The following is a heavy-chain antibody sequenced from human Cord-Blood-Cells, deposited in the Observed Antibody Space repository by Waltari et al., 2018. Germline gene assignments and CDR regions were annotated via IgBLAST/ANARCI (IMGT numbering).Heavy chain of an antibody. CDR1: GGTFSSHA. CDR2: IIPIFGTA. J-gene: IGHJ3*02. Sequence: QVQLVQSGAEVKKPGSSVKVSCKASGGTFSSHAISGVRQAPGLGLEWMGGIIPIFGTANYAQKFQGRVTITADKSTSTAYMELSSLRSEDTAVYYCARFNWDDAFDIWGQGTMVTVSS. CDR3: ARFNWDDAFDI. D-gene: IGHD7-27*01. V-gene: IGHV1-69*06.